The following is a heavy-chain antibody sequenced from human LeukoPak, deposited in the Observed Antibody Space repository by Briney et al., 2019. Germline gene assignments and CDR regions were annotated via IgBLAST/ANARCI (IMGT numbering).Heavy chain of an antibody. D-gene: IGHD6-13*01. CDR1: GYTFTSYD. CDR2: MNPDSGNT. V-gene: IGHV1-8*01. CDR3: ARDGSSWQKSDY. Sequence: GASVKVSCKASGYTFTSYDINWVRPATGQGLEWMGWMNPDSGNTGYAQKFQGRVTMTRNTSISTAYMELSSLRSEDTAVYYCARDGSSWQKSDYWGQGTLVTVSS. J-gene: IGHJ4*02.